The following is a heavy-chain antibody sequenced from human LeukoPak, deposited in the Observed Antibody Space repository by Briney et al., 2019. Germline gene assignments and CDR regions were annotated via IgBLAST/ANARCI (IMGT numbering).Heavy chain of an antibody. CDR1: GFTFDDYG. Sequence: PGGSLRLSCAASGFTFDDYGMSWVRQAPGKGLEWVPGINWNGGSTGYADSVKGRFTISRDNAKNSLYLQMNSLRAEDTALYYCARSYPNYYDSSGYLYYFDYWGQGTLVTVSS. J-gene: IGHJ4*02. V-gene: IGHV3-20*04. D-gene: IGHD3-22*01. CDR3: ARSYPNYYDSSGYLYYFDY. CDR2: INWNGGST.